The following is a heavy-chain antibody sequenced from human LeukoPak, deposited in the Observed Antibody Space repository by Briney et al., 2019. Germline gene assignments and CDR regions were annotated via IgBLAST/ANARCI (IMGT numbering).Heavy chain of an antibody. D-gene: IGHD3-10*01. CDR2: IYHSGST. CDR3: ASFPSRYYYGAFDI. Sequence: SETLSLTCAVSGGSISSGGYSWSWIRQPPGTGLEWIGYIYHSGSTYYNPSLKSRVTISVDRSKNQFSLKLSSVTAADTAVYYCASFPSRYYYGAFDIWGQGTMVTVSS. V-gene: IGHV4-30-2*01. CDR1: GGSISSGGYS. J-gene: IGHJ3*02.